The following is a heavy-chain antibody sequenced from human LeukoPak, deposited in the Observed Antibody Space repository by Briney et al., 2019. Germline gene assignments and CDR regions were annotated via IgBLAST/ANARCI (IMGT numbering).Heavy chain of an antibody. CDR2: ISYDGSNK. CDR3: AKDAKIVVVTAIPNY. Sequence: GGSLRLSCAASGFTFSSYGMHWVRQAPGKGLEWVAVISYDGSNKYYADSVKGRFTISRGNSKNTLYLQMNSLRAEDTAVYYCAKDAKIVVVTAIPNYWGQGTLVTVSS. J-gene: IGHJ4*02. D-gene: IGHD2-21*02. CDR1: GFTFSSYG. V-gene: IGHV3-30*18.